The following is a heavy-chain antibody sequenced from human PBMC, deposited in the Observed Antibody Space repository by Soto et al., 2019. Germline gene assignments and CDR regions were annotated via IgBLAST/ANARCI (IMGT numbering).Heavy chain of an antibody. Sequence: SETLSLTCTVSGGSISSAGYYWSWIRQHPGKGLEWIGYIYYSGSTYYNPSLKIRVTISVYTSKNQFSLKLSSVTAADTAVYYCASPKIAFYNWFDPWGQGTLVTVS. CDR1: GGSISSAGYY. J-gene: IGHJ5*02. D-gene: IGHD3-3*02. CDR2: IYYSGST. V-gene: IGHV4-31*03. CDR3: ASPKIAFYNWFDP.